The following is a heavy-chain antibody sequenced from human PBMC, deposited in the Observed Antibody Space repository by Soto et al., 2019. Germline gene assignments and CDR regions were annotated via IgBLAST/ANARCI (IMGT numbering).Heavy chain of an antibody. V-gene: IGHV3-74*01. CDR2: INSDGSST. CDR3: ARESYYDAKDAFDI. D-gene: IGHD3-22*01. CDR1: GFPFSSYW. Sequence: EVQLVESGGGLVQPGGSLRLSCAASGFPFSSYWMHWVRQAPGKGLVWVSRINSDGSSTSYADSVKGRFTISRDNAKNTLYLQMNSLRAEDTAVYYCARESYYDAKDAFDIWGQGTTVTVSS. J-gene: IGHJ3*02.